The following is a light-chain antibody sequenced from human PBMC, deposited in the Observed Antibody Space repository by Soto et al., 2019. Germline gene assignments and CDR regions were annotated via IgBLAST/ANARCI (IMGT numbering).Light chain of an antibody. CDR2: DAS. CDR1: QDITKY. Sequence: DIQMTQSPSSLSASVGDRVTVTCQASQDITKYLNWYQQKPGKAPKLLIYDASTLETGVPSRFSGRGCWTDFNFTIRSLQPEDLAKYYCQQYDDLPLTVGGGTKVEIK. J-gene: IGKJ4*01. V-gene: IGKV1-33*01. CDR3: QQYDDLPLT.